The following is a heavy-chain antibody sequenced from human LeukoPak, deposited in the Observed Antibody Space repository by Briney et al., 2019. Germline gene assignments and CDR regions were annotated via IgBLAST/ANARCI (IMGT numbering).Heavy chain of an antibody. CDR1: GFTFDDYA. D-gene: IGHD6-13*01. CDR2: ISWNSGSI. CDR3: AKDIEQLVGGTDY. J-gene: IGHJ4*02. Sequence: GRSLRLSCAASGFTFDDYAMHWVRHAPGKGLEWVSGISWNSGSIGYADSVKGRFTISRDNAKNSLYLQMNSLRAEDTALYYCAKDIEQLVGGTDYWGQGTLVTVSS. V-gene: IGHV3-9*01.